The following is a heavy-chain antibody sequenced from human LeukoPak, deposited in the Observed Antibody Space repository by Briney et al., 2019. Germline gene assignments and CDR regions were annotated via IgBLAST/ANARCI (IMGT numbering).Heavy chain of an antibody. CDR2: ISGSGGST. CDR1: GFTFSSYA. D-gene: IGHD6-19*01. J-gene: IGHJ4*02. CDR3: AKATVWVIAVAGPGYFDY. Sequence: GGSLRLSCAASGFTFSSYAMSWVRQAPGKGLEWVSAISGSGGSTYYADSVKGRFTISRDNSKNTLYLQMNSLRAEDTAVYYCAKATVWVIAVAGPGYFDYWGQGTLVAVSS. V-gene: IGHV3-23*01.